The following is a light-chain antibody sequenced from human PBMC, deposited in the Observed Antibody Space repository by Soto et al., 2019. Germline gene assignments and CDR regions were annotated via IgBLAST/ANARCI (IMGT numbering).Light chain of an antibody. V-gene: IGKV2-28*01. J-gene: IGKJ1*01. CDR2: SGS. CDR3: MQARQTPPWT. CDR1: QSLLHSNGYNY. Sequence: DIVLTQSPLSLPVTPGEPASISCRSSQSLLHSNGYNYLDWYLQRPGQSPQLLIYSGSNRASGVPDRSSGSGSGTDFTLTISRVEAEDVGVYYCMQARQTPPWTFGPGTRVDMK.